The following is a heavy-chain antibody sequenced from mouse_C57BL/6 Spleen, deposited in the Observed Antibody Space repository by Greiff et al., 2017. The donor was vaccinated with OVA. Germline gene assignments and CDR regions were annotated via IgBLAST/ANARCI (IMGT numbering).Heavy chain of an antibody. V-gene: IGHV1-52*01. J-gene: IGHJ2*01. CDR2: IDPSDSET. CDR1: GYTFTSYW. D-gene: IGHD1-1*01. CDR3: ARGTTVVNLDY. Sequence: QVQLQQPGAELVRPGSSVKLSCKASGYTFTSYWMHWVKQRPIQGLEWIGTIDPSDSETHYNEKFKDKATLTVDKSSSTAYMQLSSLTSEDSAVYYCARGTTVVNLDYWGQGTTLTVSS.